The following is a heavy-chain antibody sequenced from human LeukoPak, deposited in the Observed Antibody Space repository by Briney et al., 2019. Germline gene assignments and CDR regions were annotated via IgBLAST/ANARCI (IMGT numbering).Heavy chain of an antibody. J-gene: IGHJ4*02. V-gene: IGHV1-69*02. CDR3: ARASYYYGSGSYFLDY. CDR2: IIPILGIA. D-gene: IGHD3-10*01. CDR1: GGTFSSYT. Sequence: SVKVSCKASGGTFSSYTISWVRQAPGQGLEWMGRIIPILGIANYAQQFQGIVTITADNSTSTSYMALTSLRSEDTAVYYCARASYYYGSGSYFLDYWGQGTLVTVSS.